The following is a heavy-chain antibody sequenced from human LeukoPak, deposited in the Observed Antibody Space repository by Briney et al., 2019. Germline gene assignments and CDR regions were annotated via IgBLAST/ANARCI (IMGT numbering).Heavy chain of an antibody. J-gene: IGHJ6*03. CDR2: FDPEDGET. V-gene: IGHV1-24*01. CDR3: ATVVPAALGGAYYYYMDV. D-gene: IGHD2-2*01. CDR1: GYTLTELS. Sequence: ASVKVSCKVSGYTLTELSMHWVRQAPGKGLEWMGGFDPEDGETIYAQKFQGRVTMTEDTSTDTAYMELSSLRSEDTAVYYCATVVPAALGGAYYYYMDVWGKGTTVTVSS.